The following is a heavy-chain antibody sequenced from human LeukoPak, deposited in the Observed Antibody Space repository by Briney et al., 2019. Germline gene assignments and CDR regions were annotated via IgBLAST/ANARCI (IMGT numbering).Heavy chain of an antibody. D-gene: IGHD3-10*02. V-gene: IGHV3-23*01. CDR3: ARDRYEPGYVEGY. Sequence: KSGGSLRLSCAASGFTFNSYAMSWVRQAPGKGLQWVSVISGSGDTTFYADSVKGRFTISRDNSKNTLFLQMNSLRAEDTAVYYCARDRYEPGYVEGYWGQGTLVTVSS. CDR2: ISGSGDTT. J-gene: IGHJ4*02. CDR1: GFTFNSYA.